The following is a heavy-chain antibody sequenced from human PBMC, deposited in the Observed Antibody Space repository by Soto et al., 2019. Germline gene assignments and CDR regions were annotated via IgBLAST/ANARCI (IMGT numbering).Heavy chain of an antibody. D-gene: IGHD3-22*01. CDR2: IYYSGST. J-gene: IGHJ5*02. CDR3: ARASPDYYDSSGYPTGFDP. CDR1: GGSISSYY. Sequence: SETLSLTCTVSGGSISSYYWSWIRQPPGKGLEWIGYIYYSGSTNYNPSLKSRVTISVDASKNQFSLKLSSVTAADTAVYYCARASPDYYDSSGYPTGFDPWGQGTLVTVSS. V-gene: IGHV4-59*01.